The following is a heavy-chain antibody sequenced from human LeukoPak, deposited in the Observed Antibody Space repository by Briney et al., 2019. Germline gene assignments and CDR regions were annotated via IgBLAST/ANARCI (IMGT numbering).Heavy chain of an antibody. J-gene: IGHJ4*02. V-gene: IGHV4-39*02. CDR1: GGSISSTNYY. D-gene: IGHD2-15*01. CDR2: IYASGST. Sequence: PSETLSLTCTVSGGSISSTNYYWDWIRQPPGKGLEWIGNIYASGSTNYNPSLKSRVTISVDTSKNQFSLKLSSVTAAGTAVYYCAKEGCSDGSCYGYWGQGTLVTVSS. CDR3: AKEGCSDGSCYGY.